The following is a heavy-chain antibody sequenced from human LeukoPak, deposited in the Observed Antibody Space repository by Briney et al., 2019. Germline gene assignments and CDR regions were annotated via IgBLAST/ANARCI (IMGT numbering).Heavy chain of an antibody. CDR2: IYTSGGT. CDR1: GGSISSYY. D-gene: IGHD2-2*01. CDR3: ARGVPAALNWFDP. J-gene: IGHJ5*02. V-gene: IGHV4-4*07. Sequence: SETLSLTCTVSGGSISSYYRSWIRQPAGKGLEWIGRIYTSGGTTYNPSLKSRVTISVDKSKNQFSLKLSSVTAADTAVYYCARGVPAALNWFDPWGQGTLVTVSS.